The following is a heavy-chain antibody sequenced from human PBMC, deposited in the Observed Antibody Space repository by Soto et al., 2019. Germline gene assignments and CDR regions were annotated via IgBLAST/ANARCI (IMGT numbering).Heavy chain of an antibody. J-gene: IGHJ2*01. Sequence: QVQLVQSGAEGKKPGASVKVSCKASGYTFTTYYIHWVRQAPGQGLEWMGIINPSGGGTDYAQRFRGRVTMTRDTSTSTVYMELSSLRSEDTAVYYCARVAMPQQQLVYFVLWGRGTLVTVSS. CDR2: INPSGGGT. V-gene: IGHV1-46*01. CDR3: ARVAMPQQQLVYFVL. D-gene: IGHD6-13*01. CDR1: GYTFTTYY.